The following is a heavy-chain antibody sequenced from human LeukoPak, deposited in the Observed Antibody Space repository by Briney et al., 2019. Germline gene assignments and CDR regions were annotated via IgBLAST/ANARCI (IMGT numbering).Heavy chain of an antibody. D-gene: IGHD6-25*01. J-gene: IGHJ4*02. CDR3: AKGAAAGIRGYFDY. V-gene: IGHV3-9*01. Sequence: GGSLRLSCVASGFTFDDYALHWVRQAPGKGLEWVSGISYNRDGIGYADSVKGRFTVSRDNAKNSLYLQMNSLRSEDTALYYCAKGAAAGIRGYFDYWGQGILVTVSS. CDR1: GFTFDDYA. CDR2: ISYNRDGI.